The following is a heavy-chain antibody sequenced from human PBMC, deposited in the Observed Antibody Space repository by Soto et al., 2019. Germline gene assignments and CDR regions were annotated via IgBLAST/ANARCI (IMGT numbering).Heavy chain of an antibody. V-gene: IGHV1-69*04. CDR3: AREPYSSGWYRRSDSPRLDY. J-gene: IGHJ4*02. CDR2: IIPILGIA. CDR1: GGTFSSYT. Sequence: ASVKVSCKASGGTFSSYTISWVRQAPGQGLEWMGRIIPILGIANYAQKFQGRVTITADKSTSTAYMELSSLRSEDTAVYYCAREPYSSGWYRRSDSPRLDYWGQGTLVTVSS. D-gene: IGHD6-19*01.